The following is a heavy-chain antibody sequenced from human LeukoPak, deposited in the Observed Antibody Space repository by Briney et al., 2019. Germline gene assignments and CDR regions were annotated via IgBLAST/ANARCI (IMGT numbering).Heavy chain of an antibody. CDR2: INWNGGST. J-gene: IGHJ4*02. D-gene: IGHD3-10*01. CDR1: GFTFDDYG. V-gene: IGHV3-20*01. CDR3: ARDHDYDSGSYPLDY. Sequence: GGSLRLSCAASGFTFDDYGMSWVRQAPGKGLEWVSAINWNGGSTGYADSVKGRFTISRDNAKNSLHLQMNSLRAEDTALYHCARDHDYDSGSYPLDYWGQGTLVIVSS.